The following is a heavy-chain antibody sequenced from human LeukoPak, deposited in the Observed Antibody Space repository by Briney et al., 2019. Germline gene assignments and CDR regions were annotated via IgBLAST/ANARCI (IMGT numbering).Heavy chain of an antibody. V-gene: IGHV3-74*03. CDR1: GFTFNTYW. D-gene: IGHD3/OR15-3a*01. J-gene: IGHJ4*02. CDR3: ARDADWILFDY. CDR2: VHREGTTT. Sequence: GGSLRLSCAASGFTFNTYWMHWVRQAPGKGLVWVARVHREGTTTAYADSVKGRFTISRDNAKNTLYLQMTNLRAEDTAVYYCARDADWILFDYWGRGTLVTVSS.